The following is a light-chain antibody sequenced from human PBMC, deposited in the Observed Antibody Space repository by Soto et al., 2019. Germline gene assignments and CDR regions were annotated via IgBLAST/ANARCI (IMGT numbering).Light chain of an antibody. CDR1: QSVSSY. J-gene: IGKJ3*01. CDR3: QQRSNWPT. CDR2: DAS. Sequence: EIVLTQSPATLSLSPGERATLSCRASQSVSSYLAWYQQKPGQAPRLLIYDASNRATGIPARFSGSGSGTDFPLTFSSLEPEDFAVYYCQQRSNWPTFGPGTKVDIK. V-gene: IGKV3-11*01.